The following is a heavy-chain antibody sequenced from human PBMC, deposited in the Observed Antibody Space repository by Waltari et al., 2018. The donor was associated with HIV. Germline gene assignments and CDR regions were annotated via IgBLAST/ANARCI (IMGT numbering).Heavy chain of an antibody. J-gene: IGHJ4*02. CDR1: GDSISSSTYY. Sequence: QLQLQESGPGLVKPSETLSLTCTVSGDSISSSTYYWGWVRRPPGKGMGWIGSVHHRGGTFYHPSLKSRVTLSGDTSNNRFSLKLSSVTAADAAVFYCARELRATSWYQGGFDYWGQGTLVTVSS. CDR2: VHHRGGT. CDR3: ARELRATSWYQGGFDY. D-gene: IGHD3-10*01. V-gene: IGHV4-39*01.